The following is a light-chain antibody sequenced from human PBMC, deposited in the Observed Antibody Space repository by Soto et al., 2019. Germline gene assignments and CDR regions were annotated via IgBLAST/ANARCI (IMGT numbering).Light chain of an antibody. V-gene: IGKV3-20*01. CDR2: CAS. J-gene: IGKJ2*01. Sequence: EDVLTQPPGTLSLSPGERATLSCRPSQSVSGTYLTWYQQRPGQAPRRVILCASSRASDTPYRYSGSGPGTDFTLTISRVEPEDFAVYYCQHYGTSSYTFGQVTKVEIK. CDR1: QSVSGTY. CDR3: QHYGTSSYT.